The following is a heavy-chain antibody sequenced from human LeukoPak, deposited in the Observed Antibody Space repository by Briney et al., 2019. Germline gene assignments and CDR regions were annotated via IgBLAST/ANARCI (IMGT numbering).Heavy chain of an antibody. V-gene: IGHV3-48*02. Sequence: GGSLRLSCAASGFTFSSYAMSWVRQAPGKGLDWVSYISSRSFTIYYADSVKGRFTISRDNAKNSLYLEMNSLRDEDTAVYYCARSVIAAAGYDAFDIWGQGTVVTVSS. D-gene: IGHD6-25*01. CDR3: ARSVIAAAGYDAFDI. CDR2: ISSRSFTI. CDR1: GFTFSSYA. J-gene: IGHJ3*02.